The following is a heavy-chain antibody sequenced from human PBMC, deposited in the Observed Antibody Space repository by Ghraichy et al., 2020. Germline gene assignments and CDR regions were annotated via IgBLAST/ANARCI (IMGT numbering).Heavy chain of an antibody. J-gene: IGHJ4*02. CDR1: GDSIISNNW. CDR2: IFHSGST. D-gene: IGHD2-2*01. V-gene: IGHV4-4*02. CDR3: AREIDQLRYFDS. Sequence: SETLSLTCAVSGDSIISNNWWSWVRQPPGKGLEWIGEIFHSGSTNYNPSLKSRITISLDKSKNQFSLKMTSVTAADTAVYYRAREIDQLRYFDSWGQGTLVTVSS.